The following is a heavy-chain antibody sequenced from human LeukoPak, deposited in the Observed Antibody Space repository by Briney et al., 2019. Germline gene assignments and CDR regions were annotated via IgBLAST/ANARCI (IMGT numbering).Heavy chain of an antibody. CDR1: GGSLSGYY. Sequence: SETLSLTCAVSGGSLSGYYWTWIRQPPGKGLEWIGEINHSGSTSYNPSLKSRVTISVDTSKNQFSLKLSSVTAADTAVYYCARDLRTPYYDILTPRKNGAFDIWGQGTMVTVSS. J-gene: IGHJ3*02. V-gene: IGHV4-34*01. D-gene: IGHD3-9*01. CDR2: INHSGST. CDR3: ARDLRTPYYDILTPRKNGAFDI.